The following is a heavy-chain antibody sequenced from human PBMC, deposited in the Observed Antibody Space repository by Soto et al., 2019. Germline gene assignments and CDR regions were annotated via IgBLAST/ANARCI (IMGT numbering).Heavy chain of an antibody. CDR3: XXXXXXXXXXXXXXXXXXXGMDV. Sequence: QLQLQESGPGLVKPSETLSLTCTVSGGSISSSSYYWGWIRQPPGKGLEWIGSIFYSGSTYYNPSLKSRVTXSLDTXXXXXXXXXXXXXXXXXXXXXXXXXXXXXXXXXXXXXXXXXGMDVWGQGTTVTVSS. CDR2: IFYSGST. CDR1: GGSISSSSYY. J-gene: IGHJ6*02. V-gene: IGHV4-39*01.